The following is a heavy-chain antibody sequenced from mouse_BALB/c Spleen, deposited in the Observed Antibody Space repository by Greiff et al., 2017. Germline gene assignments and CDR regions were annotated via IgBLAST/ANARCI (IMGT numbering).Heavy chain of an antibody. CDR2: IWSDGST. J-gene: IGHJ4*01. CDR3: ARLGPYYAMDY. CDR1: GFSLTSYG. Sequence: LMAPSQSLSITCTVPGFSLTSYGVHWVRQPPGKGLEWLVVIWSDGSTTYNSALKSRLSISKDNSKSQVFLKMNSLQTDDTAMYYCARLGPYYAMDYWGQGTSVTVSS. V-gene: IGHV2-6-2*01.